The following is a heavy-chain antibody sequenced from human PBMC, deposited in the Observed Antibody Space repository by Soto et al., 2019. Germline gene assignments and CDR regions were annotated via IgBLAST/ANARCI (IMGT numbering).Heavy chain of an antibody. V-gene: IGHV4-34*01. CDR1: GGSFSGYY. CDR3: AREGGIAARENYYFMDV. D-gene: IGHD6-6*01. CDR2: INHSGST. J-gene: IGHJ6*03. Sequence: SETLSLTCAVYGGSFSGYYWSWIRQPPGKGLEWIGEINHSGSTNYNPSLKSRVTISVDTSKNQFSLKLSSVTAADTAVYYCAREGGIAARENYYFMDVWGKGTTVTVSS.